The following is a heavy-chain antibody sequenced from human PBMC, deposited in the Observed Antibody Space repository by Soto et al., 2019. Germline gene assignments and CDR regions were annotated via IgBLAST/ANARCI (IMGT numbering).Heavy chain of an antibody. CDR3: AKDSEEGTFDY. Sequence: GGSLRLSCAASGFTFSSYGMHWVRQAPGKGLEWVAVISYDGSNKYYADSVKGRFTISRDNSKNTLYLQMNSLRAEDTAVYYCAKDSEEGTFDYWGQGTLVTVSS. CDR1: GFTFSSYG. CDR2: ISYDGSNK. J-gene: IGHJ4*02. V-gene: IGHV3-30*18.